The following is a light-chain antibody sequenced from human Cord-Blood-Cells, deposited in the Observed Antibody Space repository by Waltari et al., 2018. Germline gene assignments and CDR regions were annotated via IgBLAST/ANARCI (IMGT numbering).Light chain of an antibody. CDR2: DVS. Sequence: QSALTQPASVSGSPGQSITISCTGTSSDVGGYNYVSWYQQHPGKAPKLLIYDVSKRPSGVSNRFSGSNSGTTASLTISGLQAVDEADYYCSSYTSSSTWVFGGGTKLTVL. J-gene: IGLJ3*02. V-gene: IGLV2-14*01. CDR3: SSYTSSSTWV. CDR1: SSDVGGYNY.